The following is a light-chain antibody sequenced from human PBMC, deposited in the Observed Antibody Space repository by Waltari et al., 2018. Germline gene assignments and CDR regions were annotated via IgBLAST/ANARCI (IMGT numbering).Light chain of an antibody. V-gene: IGKV1-5*03. CDR3: QQYHTYSWS. J-gene: IGKJ1*01. Sequence: DIRMTQSPSTLSASVGDRVPITCRASQSIDSWVAWYQQKPGKAPNLLIYRASILESGVPSRFSGSGSGTEFTLTINDLQAEDFANYHCQQYHTYSWSFGQGTRVEI. CDR2: RAS. CDR1: QSIDSW.